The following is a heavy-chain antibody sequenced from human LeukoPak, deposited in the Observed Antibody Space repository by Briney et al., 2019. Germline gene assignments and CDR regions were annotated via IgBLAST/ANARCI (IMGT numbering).Heavy chain of an antibody. J-gene: IGHJ4*02. CDR2: IYTSGST. D-gene: IGHD1-26*01. V-gene: IGHV4-61*02. CDR3: ARSQYSGSYYSVGY. Sequence: PSQTLSLTCTVSGGSISSGSYYWSWIRQPVGKGLEWIGRIYTSGSTNYNPSLKSRVTISVDTSKNQFSLKLSSVTAADTAVYYCARSQYSGSYYSVGYWGQGTLVTVSS. CDR1: GGSISSGSYY.